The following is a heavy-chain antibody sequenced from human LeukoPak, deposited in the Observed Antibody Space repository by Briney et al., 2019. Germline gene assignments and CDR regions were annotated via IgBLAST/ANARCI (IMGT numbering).Heavy chain of an antibody. D-gene: IGHD4-17*01. Sequence: ASVNGSCKGSGYSFTSFGISWVRQAPGQGLEWMGWSSAYNGDTNYDQKLQARVTMTTDKSTSTAYMELRSLRSDDTAVYYCARDGELTVTRRWFDPWGQGTLVTVSS. CDR1: GYSFTSFG. CDR2: SSAYNGDT. J-gene: IGHJ5*02. V-gene: IGHV1-18*01. CDR3: ARDGELTVTRRWFDP.